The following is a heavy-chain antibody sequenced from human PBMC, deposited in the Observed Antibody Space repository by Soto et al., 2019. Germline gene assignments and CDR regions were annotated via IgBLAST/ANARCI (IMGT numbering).Heavy chain of an antibody. D-gene: IGHD5-12*01. Sequence: SETLSLTCTVSGGSISSYYWSWIRQPPGKGLEWIGYIYYSGSTNYNPSLKSRATISVDTSKNQFSLKLSSVTAADTAVYYCARGEGRDGYNVGVYYYNGMDVWGQGTTVTVSS. CDR1: GGSISSYY. J-gene: IGHJ6*02. V-gene: IGHV4-59*01. CDR3: ARGEGRDGYNVGVYYYNGMDV. CDR2: IYYSGST.